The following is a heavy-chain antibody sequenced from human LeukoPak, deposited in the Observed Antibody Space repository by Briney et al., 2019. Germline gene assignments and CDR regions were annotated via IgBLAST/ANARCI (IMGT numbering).Heavy chain of an antibody. CDR2: IPGSGGTT. V-gene: IGHV3-23*01. CDR3: VKEQGGTGTYYPYFDS. CDR1: GFTFSSHV. J-gene: IGHJ4*02. D-gene: IGHD1-26*01. Sequence: GGSLRLSCAASGFTFSSHVVSWVRQAPGKGLEWVSGIPGSGGTTYDADSVKGRFTISRDNFKNTLSLQMKSLRVEDTAVYFCVKEQGGTGTYYPYFDSWGQGTLVIVSS.